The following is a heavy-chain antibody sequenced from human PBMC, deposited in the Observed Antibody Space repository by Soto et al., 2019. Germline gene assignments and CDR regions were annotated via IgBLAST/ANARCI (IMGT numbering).Heavy chain of an antibody. CDR3: AKDGGAGNFYYYGADV. J-gene: IGHJ6*02. D-gene: IGHD3-16*01. CDR2: ISYAGGNK. V-gene: IGHV3-30*18. CDR1: GFTFSNFG. Sequence: GGSLRLSCAASGFTFSNFGMHWVRQAPGKGLEWVAFISYAGGNKYYAGSVKGRFTISSDNSKTLYLQMNSLRREDTAVYYCAKDGGAGNFYYYGADVWGQGTTVTVSS.